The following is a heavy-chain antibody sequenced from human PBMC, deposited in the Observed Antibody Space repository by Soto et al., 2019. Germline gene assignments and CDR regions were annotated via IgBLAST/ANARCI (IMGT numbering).Heavy chain of an antibody. CDR1: GFTFSSYA. V-gene: IGHV3-23*01. Sequence: EVQLLESGGGLVQPGGSLRLSCAASGFTFSSYAMSWVRQAPGKGLELVSGIRGSGGSTDYADSLKGRLTISRDNSQKALYLQTNSPRAADTAVYYCAKRTWGYFYFDYWGQGTLVTVSS. D-gene: IGHD1-26*01. CDR2: IRGSGGST. CDR3: AKRTWGYFYFDY. J-gene: IGHJ4*02.